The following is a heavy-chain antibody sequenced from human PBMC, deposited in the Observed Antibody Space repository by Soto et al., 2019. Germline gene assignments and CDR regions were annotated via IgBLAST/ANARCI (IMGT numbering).Heavy chain of an antibody. CDR3: ALGMFMDV. J-gene: IGHJ6*03. V-gene: IGHV4-31*03. Sequence: QVQLQESGPGLVKPSQTLSLSCSVSGVSITTSGHYWNWVRQRPGRGLEWIGYIDSSGTTYYNPSLKTRLAMSVEPSTSQISLNLRSVTAADTALYFCALGMFMDVWGRGTTVTVSS. CDR2: IDSSGTT. D-gene: IGHD3-16*01. CDR1: GVSITTSGHY.